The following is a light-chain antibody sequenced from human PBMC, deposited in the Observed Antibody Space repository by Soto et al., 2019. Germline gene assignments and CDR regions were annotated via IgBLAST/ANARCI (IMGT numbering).Light chain of an antibody. Sequence: DIQMTQSPSSLSASVGDRVTITCRASQAIRNSLAWYQQKLGKVPSLLIYAASTLQPGVPSRFSGSGSGTDFTLTISSLQPEDVATYYCQKYFSAPFTFGPGTKLGIK. CDR1: QAIRNS. J-gene: IGKJ3*01. V-gene: IGKV1-27*01. CDR3: QKYFSAPFT. CDR2: AAS.